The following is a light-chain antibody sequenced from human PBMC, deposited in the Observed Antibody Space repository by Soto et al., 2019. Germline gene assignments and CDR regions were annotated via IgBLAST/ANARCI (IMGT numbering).Light chain of an antibody. CDR3: PQRSNWRGN. V-gene: IGKV3-11*01. J-gene: IGKJ4*01. Sequence: EIVLTQSPATLSFSPGERATLSCRASQSINKYLAWYQQKPGQAPRLLIYDASNRATGIPARFSGSGSGTDFTLTITRLEPEDFAVYYCPQRSNWRGNFGGGTKVEI. CDR2: DAS. CDR1: QSINKY.